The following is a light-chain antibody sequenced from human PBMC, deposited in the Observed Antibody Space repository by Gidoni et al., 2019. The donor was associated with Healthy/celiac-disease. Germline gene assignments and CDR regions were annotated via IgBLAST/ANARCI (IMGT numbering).Light chain of an antibody. CDR2: EVS. J-gene: IGLJ1*01. V-gene: IGLV2-14*01. CDR1: SSDVGGYNY. Sequence: QSALTQPAPVSGSPGQSITISCTGTSSDVGGYNYVSWYQQHPGKAPKLMIYEVSNRPSGVSNRFSGSKSGNTASLTISGLQAEDEADYYCSSYTSSSTLLVFGTGTKVTVL. CDR3: SSYTSSSTLLV.